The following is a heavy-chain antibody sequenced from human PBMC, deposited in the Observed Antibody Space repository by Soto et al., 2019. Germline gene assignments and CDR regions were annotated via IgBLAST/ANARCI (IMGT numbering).Heavy chain of an antibody. CDR1: VDTFTNYW. D-gene: IGHD6-13*01. Sequence: GESRKISCKASVDTFTNYWIVWARQMRGKGLVLMGIIYPDDSDTRYSPSFQGQVTISADMSIDTAYLQCRSLKASDTAVYYCARHHGSPGSYFGLEVWGQGTTVTVSS. CDR3: ARHHGSPGSYFGLEV. V-gene: IGHV5-51*01. CDR2: IYPDDSDT. J-gene: IGHJ6*02.